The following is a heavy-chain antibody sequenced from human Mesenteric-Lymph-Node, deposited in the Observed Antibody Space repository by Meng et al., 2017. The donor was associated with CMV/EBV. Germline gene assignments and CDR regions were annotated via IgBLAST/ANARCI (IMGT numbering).Heavy chain of an antibody. Sequence: ESLKISCAASGFTVSSNEMSWVRQAPGKGLEWVSSISGGSTYYADSVKGRFTISRDNSKNTLYLQMNSLRAEDTAVYYCASGIAPYFDYWGQGTLVTVSS. J-gene: IGHJ4*02. CDR2: ISGGST. CDR3: ASGIAPYFDY. CDR1: GFTVSSNE. D-gene: IGHD6-13*01. V-gene: IGHV3-38*03.